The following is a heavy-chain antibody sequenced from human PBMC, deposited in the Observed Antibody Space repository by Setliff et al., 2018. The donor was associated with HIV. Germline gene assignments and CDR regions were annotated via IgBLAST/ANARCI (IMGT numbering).Heavy chain of an antibody. CDR2: MNPNSGNT. D-gene: IGHD3-22*01. V-gene: IGHV1-8*02. J-gene: IGHJ6*03. Sequence: PRPSVKVSCKASGYTFSSYDINWVRQATGQGLEWMGWMNPNSGNTGYAQKFQGRVTMTRDTSISTAYMELNNLKFEDTAVYYCARARRDSYDRGRRNHYYIDVWGKGTTVTVSS. CDR3: ARARRDSYDRGRRNHYYIDV. CDR1: GYTFSSYD.